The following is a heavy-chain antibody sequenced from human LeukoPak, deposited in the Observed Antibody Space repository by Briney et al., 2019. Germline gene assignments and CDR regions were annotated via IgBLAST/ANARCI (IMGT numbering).Heavy chain of an antibody. V-gene: IGHV3-48*01. CDR2: ISSSGSAI. Sequence: GGSLRLSCVASGFAFSSFTMNWVRQAPGKGLEWVSYISSSGSAIYYVDSVKGRFTVSRDNAKNSLFLQMNSPRAEDTAVYYCVRVKGSYDYWGQGALVTVSS. CDR3: VRVKGSYDY. CDR1: GFAFSSFT. J-gene: IGHJ4*02. D-gene: IGHD2-15*01.